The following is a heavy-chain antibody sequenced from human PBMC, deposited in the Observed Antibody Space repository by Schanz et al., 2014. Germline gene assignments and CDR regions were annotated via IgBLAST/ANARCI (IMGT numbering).Heavy chain of an antibody. D-gene: IGHD6-6*01. J-gene: IGHJ4*02. Sequence: QVQLVQSGAEVKKPGASVKVSCKASGYTFTSYGISWVRQAPGQGLEWMGWISPYNGNTNYAQKLQGRVTMTADTSTSTAYMELRSLISDDTAVYYCARDQSPYTNSSDVRYFDYWGQGSLVTVAS. CDR3: ARDQSPYTNSSDVRYFDY. V-gene: IGHV1-18*01. CDR1: GYTFTSYG. CDR2: ISPYNGNT.